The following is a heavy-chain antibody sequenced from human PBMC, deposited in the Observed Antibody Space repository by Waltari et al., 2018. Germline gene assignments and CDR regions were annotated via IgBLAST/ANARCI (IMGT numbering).Heavy chain of an antibody. J-gene: IGHJ5*02. CDR1: GYTFTGYY. V-gene: IGHV1-2*06. CDR2: NNPNSGGT. CDR3: ARAPGVATMDSIRFDP. Sequence: QVQLVQSGAEVKKPGASVKVSCKASGYTFTGYYMHWVRQAPGQGLEWMGRNNPNSGGTNDAQKFQGRVTMTRDTAISTAYMELSRLRSDDTAVYYCARAPGVATMDSIRFDPWGQGTLVTVSS. D-gene: IGHD5-12*01.